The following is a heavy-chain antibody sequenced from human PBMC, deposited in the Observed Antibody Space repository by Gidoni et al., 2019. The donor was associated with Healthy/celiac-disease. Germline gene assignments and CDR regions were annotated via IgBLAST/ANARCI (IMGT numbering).Heavy chain of an antibody. CDR2: IYSGGRT. CDR3: ARDSPGIVGRTEFDY. Sequence: EVQLVESGGGLIQPGGSLRLSGAASGFTVLSTDMSRVRQAPGKGLEWVSVIYSGGRTYYADSVKGRFTISRDNSKNTLYLQMNSLRAEDTAVYYCARDSPGIVGRTEFDYWGQGTLVTVSS. V-gene: IGHV3-53*01. J-gene: IGHJ4*02. D-gene: IGHD1-26*01. CDR1: GFTVLSTD.